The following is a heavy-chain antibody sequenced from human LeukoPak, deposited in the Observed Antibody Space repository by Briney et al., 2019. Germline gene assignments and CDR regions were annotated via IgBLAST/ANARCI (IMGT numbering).Heavy chain of an antibody. CDR3: AREIPSDLYNWSSPFAFDI. Sequence: SETLSLTCPVSNGSISSYYWSWIRQPPGKGLDWIGYIYYSGSTNYTSSLESLVSISVVTSKNQFSLKLRSVTGADTAVYYCAREIPSDLYNWSSPFAFDIWGQGTVVTVSS. V-gene: IGHV4-59*01. J-gene: IGHJ3*02. CDR1: NGSISSYY. D-gene: IGHD1-20*01. CDR2: IYYSGST.